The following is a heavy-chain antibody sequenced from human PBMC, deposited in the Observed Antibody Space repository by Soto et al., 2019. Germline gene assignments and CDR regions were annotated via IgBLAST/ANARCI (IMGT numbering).Heavy chain of an antibody. Sequence: GGSLRLSCAASGFTFSSYAMSWVRQAPGKGLEWVSAISGSGGSTYYADSGKGRFTISRDNSKNTLYLQMNSLRAEDTAVYYCAKVDHSSSSPGYYYYYMDVWGKGTTVTVSS. CDR2: ISGSGGST. CDR3: AKVDHSSSSPGYYYYYMDV. D-gene: IGHD6-6*01. J-gene: IGHJ6*03. CDR1: GFTFSSYA. V-gene: IGHV3-23*01.